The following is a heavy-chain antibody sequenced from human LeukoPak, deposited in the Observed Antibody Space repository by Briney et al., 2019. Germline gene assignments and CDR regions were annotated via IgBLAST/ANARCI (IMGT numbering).Heavy chain of an antibody. J-gene: IGHJ4*02. CDR1: GGTFSSYT. CDR3: ARDPLRSGWFGVPDY. D-gene: IGHD6-19*01. V-gene: IGHV1-69*04. Sequence: SSVKVSCKTSGGTFSSYTISWVRQAPGQGREWMGRIIPILGIANYAQKFQGRVTITADKSTSTAYMELSSLRSEDTAVYYCARDPLRSGWFGVPDYWGQGTLVTVSS. CDR2: IIPILGIA.